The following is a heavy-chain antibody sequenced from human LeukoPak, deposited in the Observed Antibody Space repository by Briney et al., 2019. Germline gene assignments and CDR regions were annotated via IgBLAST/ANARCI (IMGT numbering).Heavy chain of an antibody. V-gene: IGHV3-48*04. CDR1: GFTFETYW. J-gene: IGHJ4*02. CDR3: TRAPYGSGSYLDY. D-gene: IGHD3-10*01. CDR2: ISSSKSTI. Sequence: PGGSLRLSCAASGFTFETYWMHWVRQAPGKGLEWVSYISSSKSTIYYADSVKGRFTISRDNAKNSLYLQMNSLRAEDTAVYYCTRAPYGSGSYLDYWGQGTQVTVSS.